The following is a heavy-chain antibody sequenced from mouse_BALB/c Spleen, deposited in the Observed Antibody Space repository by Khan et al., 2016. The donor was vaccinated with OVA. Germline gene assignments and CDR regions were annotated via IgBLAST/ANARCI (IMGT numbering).Heavy chain of an antibody. V-gene: IGHV3-2*02. D-gene: IGHD1-1*01. Sequence: EVQLQESGPGLVKPSQSLFLTCTVTGYSITSDSAWNWIRQFPGNKLEWMGYISYSGRTRYNPSFKSRISITRDTSKNQFFLQLRSVTTEYTAASYGASRNYYGHWYFDFWGAGTTVTVSS. J-gene: IGHJ1*01. CDR3: ASRNYYGHWYFDF. CDR2: ISYSGRT. CDR1: GYSITSDSA.